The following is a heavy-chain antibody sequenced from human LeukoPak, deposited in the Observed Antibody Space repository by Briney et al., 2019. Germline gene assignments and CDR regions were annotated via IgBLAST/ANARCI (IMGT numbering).Heavy chain of an antibody. CDR3: ARLSSGGPHFDY. V-gene: IGHV1-18*01. Sequence: ASVKVSCKASGYTFTSYGISWVRQAPGQGLEWMGWISAYNGNTNYAQKLQGRVTITRDTSASTAYMELSSLRSEDTAVYYCARLSSGGPHFDYWGQGTLVTVSS. D-gene: IGHD6-19*01. CDR2: ISAYNGNT. J-gene: IGHJ4*02. CDR1: GYTFTSYG.